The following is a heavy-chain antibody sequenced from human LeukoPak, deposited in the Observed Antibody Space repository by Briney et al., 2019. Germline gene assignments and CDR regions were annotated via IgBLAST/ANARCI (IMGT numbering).Heavy chain of an antibody. CDR2: ISYDGSNK. CDR3: ARGALGYCSSTSCPGDP. CDR1: EFTFSSYA. J-gene: IGHJ5*02. Sequence: PGGSLRLSCAASEFTFSSYAIHWVRQAPGKGPEWEAVISYDGSNKYYADSVKGRFTISRDNSKNTLYLQMNSLRAEDTAVYYCARGALGYCSSTSCPGDPGGQGTGVTVSA. D-gene: IGHD2-2*01. V-gene: IGHV3-30*14.